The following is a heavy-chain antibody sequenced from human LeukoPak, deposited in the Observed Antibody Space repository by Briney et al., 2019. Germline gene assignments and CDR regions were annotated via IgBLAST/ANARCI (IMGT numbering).Heavy chain of an antibody. J-gene: IGHJ4*02. V-gene: IGHV3-23*01. Sequence: GGSLRLSCTASGFTFSSYAMNWVRQAPGKGLEWVSGIGAGGTFTYYADSVKGRFTISRDNSRNTLYLQMNSLRADDTAVYYCARLAGSGWLDYWGQGTLVTVSS. CDR3: ARLAGSGWLDY. D-gene: IGHD6-19*01. CDR2: IGAGGTFT. CDR1: GFTFSSYA.